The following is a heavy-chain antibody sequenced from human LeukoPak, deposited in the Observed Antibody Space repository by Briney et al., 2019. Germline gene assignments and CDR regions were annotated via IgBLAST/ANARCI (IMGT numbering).Heavy chain of an antibody. J-gene: IGHJ5*02. D-gene: IGHD3-10*01. V-gene: IGHV4-34*01. CDR2: INHSGST. Sequence: PSETLSLTCAVYGGSFSSSSYYWGWIRQPPGKGLEWIGEINHSGSTNYNPSLKSRVTISVDTSKNQFSLKLSSVTAADTAVYYCARRMLWFGELLSYNWFDPWGQGTLVTVSS. CDR1: GGSFSSSSYY. CDR3: ARRMLWFGELLSYNWFDP.